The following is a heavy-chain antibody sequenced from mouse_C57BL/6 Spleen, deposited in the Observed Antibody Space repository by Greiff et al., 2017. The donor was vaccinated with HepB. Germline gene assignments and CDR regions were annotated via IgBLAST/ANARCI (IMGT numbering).Heavy chain of an antibody. CDR2: IDPSDSYT. J-gene: IGHJ1*03. V-gene: IGHV1-50*01. D-gene: IGHD1-1*01. CDR1: GYTFTSYW. CDR3: ARGFYYYGSSPHWYFDV. Sequence: QVQLQQPGAELVKPGASVKLSCKASGYTFTSYWMQWVKQRPGQGLEWIGEIDPSDSYTNYNQKFKGKATLTVDTSSSTAYMQLSSLTSEDSAVYYCARGFYYYGSSPHWYFDVWGTGTTVTVSS.